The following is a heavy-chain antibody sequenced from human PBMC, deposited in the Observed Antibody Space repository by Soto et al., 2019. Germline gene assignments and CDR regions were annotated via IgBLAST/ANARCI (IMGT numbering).Heavy chain of an antibody. D-gene: IGHD3-22*01. CDR2: FSGSGGST. V-gene: IGHV3-23*01. Sequence: PGGSLRLSCAASGFTFSSYAMSWVRQAPGKGLEWVSAFSGSGGSTYYADSVKGRFTISRDNAKNSLYLQMNSLGAEDTAVYYCARFYYDSSGYLPSPYYYYYGMDVWGQGPTVTVSS. J-gene: IGHJ6*02. CDR1: GFTFSSYA. CDR3: ARFYYDSSGYLPSPYYYYYGMDV.